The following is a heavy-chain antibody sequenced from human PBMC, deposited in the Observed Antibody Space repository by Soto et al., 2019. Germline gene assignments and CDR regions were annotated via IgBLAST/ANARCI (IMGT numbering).Heavy chain of an antibody. Sequence: SLRLSCTASGFTFSSYAMNWVRQAPGKGLEWVSVISGSGGSTYYADSVKGRFTISRDNSKNTLYVQMNSLRAEDTAVYYCASRTSGWYFDYWGQGTLVTVSS. CDR2: ISGSGGST. CDR1: GFTFSSYA. V-gene: IGHV3-23*01. J-gene: IGHJ4*02. CDR3: ASRTSGWYFDY. D-gene: IGHD6-19*01.